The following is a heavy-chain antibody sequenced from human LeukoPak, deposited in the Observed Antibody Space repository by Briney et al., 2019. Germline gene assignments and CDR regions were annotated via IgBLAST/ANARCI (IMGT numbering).Heavy chain of an antibody. Sequence: GGSLRLSCAASGFTFSSYWMHWVRQAPGKGLVWVSRINSDGSSTSYADSVKGRFTISRDNAKNTLYLQMNSLRAEDTAVYYCARGVGSGSYRYYYGMDVWGQGTTVTVSS. V-gene: IGHV3-74*01. D-gene: IGHD3-10*01. CDR3: ARGVGSGSYRYYYGMDV. CDR1: GFTFSSYW. CDR2: INSDGSST. J-gene: IGHJ6*02.